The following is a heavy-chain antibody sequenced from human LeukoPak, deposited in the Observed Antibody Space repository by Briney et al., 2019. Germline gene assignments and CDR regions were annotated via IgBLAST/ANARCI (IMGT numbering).Heavy chain of an antibody. J-gene: IGHJ4*02. CDR2: ISPYNDNT. CDR1: GYTFSTHG. CDR3: ARDPPHSSGPNSPCFEY. D-gene: IGHD6-19*01. Sequence: ASAKVSCKASGYTFSTHGISWVRQAPGRGLEWMGWISPYNDNTEYAQKFQGRVTMTTDTSTSTAYMELRSLRSDDTAVYYCARDPPHSSGPNSPCFEYWGQGTLVTVSS. V-gene: IGHV1-18*01.